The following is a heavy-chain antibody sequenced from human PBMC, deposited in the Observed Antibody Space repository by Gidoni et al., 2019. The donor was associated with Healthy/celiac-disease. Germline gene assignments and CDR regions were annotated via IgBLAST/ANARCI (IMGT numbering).Heavy chain of an antibody. Sequence: EVQLLESGGGLVQPGGSLSLSCAASEFPFSSYAMSWVRQAPGKGLEWVSAISGSGGSTYYADSVKGRFTISRDNSKNTMYLQMNSLRAEDTAVYYCAALEGVDTAMVDYWGQGTLVTVSS. D-gene: IGHD5-18*01. CDR3: AALEGVDTAMVDY. CDR1: EFPFSSYA. CDR2: ISGSGGST. J-gene: IGHJ4*02. V-gene: IGHV3-23*01.